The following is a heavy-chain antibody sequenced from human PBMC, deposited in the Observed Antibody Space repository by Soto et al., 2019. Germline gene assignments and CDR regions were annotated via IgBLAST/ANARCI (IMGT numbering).Heavy chain of an antibody. CDR1: GGSISSSSYY. J-gene: IGHJ5*02. CDR2: ISYSGTS. Sequence: SETLSLTCTVSGGSISSSSYYWGWIRQPPGKGLEWIGSISYSGTSSYNPSLKSRVTMSVDTSKKQLSLRLSSVIAADKAVYYCARLHCSSPNCVPLDPWGQGTLVTVSS. D-gene: IGHD2-2*01. V-gene: IGHV4-39*01. CDR3: ARLHCSSPNCVPLDP.